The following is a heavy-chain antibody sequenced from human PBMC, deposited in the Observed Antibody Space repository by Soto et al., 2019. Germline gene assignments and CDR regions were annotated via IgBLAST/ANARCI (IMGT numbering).Heavy chain of an antibody. J-gene: IGHJ4*02. V-gene: IGHV2-70*04. D-gene: IGHD2-2*01. CDR2: IDWDDDK. Sequence: GSGPTLVNPTQTLTLTCTFSGFSLSTNEMRVTWVRQPPGKALEWLARIDWDDDKFYSTSLKTRLTISKDTSKNQVVLTMTNMDPVDTATYYCARMRCSSSSCDYIDYWGQGALVTVSS. CDR3: ARMRCSSSSCDYIDY. CDR1: GFSLSTNEMR.